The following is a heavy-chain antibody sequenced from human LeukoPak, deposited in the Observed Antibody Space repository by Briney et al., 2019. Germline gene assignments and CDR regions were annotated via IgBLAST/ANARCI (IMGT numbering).Heavy chain of an antibody. Sequence: GGSLRLSCAASGLTVSTNYMRWIRQAPGKGLEWVLLIYVGGGTAYADSVKGRFTISRDNSKNTLYLQMNYVRAEDTAVYYCARGFYGSGSYYALGYWGQGTLVTVSS. CDR2: IYVGGGT. J-gene: IGHJ4*02. V-gene: IGHV3-53*01. CDR1: GLTVSTNY. D-gene: IGHD3-10*01. CDR3: ARGFYGSGSYYALGY.